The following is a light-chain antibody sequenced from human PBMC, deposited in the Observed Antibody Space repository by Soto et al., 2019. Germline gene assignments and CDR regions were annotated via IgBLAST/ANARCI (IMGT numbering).Light chain of an antibody. Sequence: AIQLTQSPSSLSASVGYRVTITCRSSQDVGKWLAWYQQKPGKAPRLLIYDASSLESGVPSRFSGSGSGTEFTLTISSLQSEDFAVYYCQQYNYWPPWTFGQGTKVDIK. J-gene: IGKJ1*01. CDR2: DAS. V-gene: IGKV1D-13*01. CDR3: QQYNYWPPWT. CDR1: QDVGKW.